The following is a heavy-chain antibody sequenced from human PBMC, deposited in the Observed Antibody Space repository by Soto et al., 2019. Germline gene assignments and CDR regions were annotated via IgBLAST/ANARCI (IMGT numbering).Heavy chain of an antibody. J-gene: IGHJ6*02. D-gene: IGHD3-3*01. CDR1: GGTFSSYA. CDR2: IIPIFGTA. CDR3: ATLWTGVPRYSYGMDV. V-gene: IGHV1-69*12. Sequence: QVQLVQSGAEVKKPGSSVKVSCKASGGTFSSYAISWVRQAPGQGLEWMGGIIPIFGTANYAQKFQGRVTITAYESTSTAYMELSSLRSAGTAVYYCATLWTGVPRYSYGMDVWGQGTTVTVSS.